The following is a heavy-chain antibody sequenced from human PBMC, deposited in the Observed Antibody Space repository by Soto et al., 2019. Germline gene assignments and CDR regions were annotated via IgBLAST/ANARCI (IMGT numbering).Heavy chain of an antibody. Sequence: EVQLVESGGGLVQPGGSLRLSCAASGFTFSSYSMNWVRQAPGKGLEWVSYISSSSSTIYYADSVKGRFTISRDNAKNSLYLQMISLRDEDTAVYYCARDFYYYGSGSYYDYYYGMDVWGQGTTVTVSS. CDR2: ISSSSSTI. J-gene: IGHJ6*02. V-gene: IGHV3-48*02. CDR1: GFTFSSYS. CDR3: ARDFYYYGSGSYYDYYYGMDV. D-gene: IGHD3-10*01.